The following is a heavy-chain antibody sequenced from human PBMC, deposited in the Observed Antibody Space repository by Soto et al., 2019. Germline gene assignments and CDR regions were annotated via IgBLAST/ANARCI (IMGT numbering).Heavy chain of an antibody. Sequence: PGGSLRLSCAASGFTFSTHGMHWVRQAPGQGLEWMGWINPNSGGTNYAQKFQGWVTMTRDTSISTAYMELSRLRSDDTAVYYCARRYCTNGVCYKAGMDVWGQGTTVTVSS. CDR3: ARRYCTNGVCYKAGMDV. D-gene: IGHD2-8*01. V-gene: IGHV1-2*04. J-gene: IGHJ6*02. CDR1: GFTFSTHG. CDR2: INPNSGGT.